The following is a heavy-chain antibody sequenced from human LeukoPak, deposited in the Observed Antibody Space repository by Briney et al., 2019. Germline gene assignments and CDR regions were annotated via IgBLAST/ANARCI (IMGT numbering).Heavy chain of an antibody. CDR3: ASHYCSGGSCYGAFDI. Sequence: GSLRLSCAASGFIVSSNYMSWVRQAPGKGLEWVSVIYSGGSTYYADSVKGRFTISRDNSKNTLYLQMNSLRAEDTAVYYCASHYCSGGSCYGAFDIWGQGTMVTVSS. CDR1: GFIVSSNY. CDR2: IYSGGST. D-gene: IGHD2-15*01. V-gene: IGHV3-53*01. J-gene: IGHJ3*02.